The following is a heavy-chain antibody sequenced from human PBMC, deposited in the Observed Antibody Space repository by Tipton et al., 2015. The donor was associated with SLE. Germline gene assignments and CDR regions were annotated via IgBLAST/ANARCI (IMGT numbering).Heavy chain of an antibody. Sequence: SLRLSCAASGFSFSSNGMHWVRQAPGKGLEWVAVISYDGSNKYYADSVKGRFTISRDNSKNTLYLQMNSLRAEDTAVDYCAKGKGTYYYGSGSSLGAFDIWGQGTMVTVSS. J-gene: IGHJ3*02. D-gene: IGHD3-10*01. V-gene: IGHV3-30*18. CDR1: GFSFSSNG. CDR3: AKGKGTYYYGSGSSLGAFDI. CDR2: ISYDGSNK.